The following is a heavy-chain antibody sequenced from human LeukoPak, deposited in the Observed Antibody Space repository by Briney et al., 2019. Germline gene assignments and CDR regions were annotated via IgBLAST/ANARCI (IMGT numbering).Heavy chain of an antibody. CDR2: IIPIFGTA. J-gene: IGHJ6*03. V-gene: IGHV1-69*05. CDR3: ARAHQWELRIGYYYMDV. Sequence: SVKVSCKASGGTFSSYAISWVRQAPGQGLEWMGGIIPIFGTANYAQKFQGRVTITTDESTSTDYMELSSLRSEDTAVYYCARAHQWELRIGYYYMDVWGKGTTVTVSS. D-gene: IGHD1-26*01. CDR1: GGTFSSYA.